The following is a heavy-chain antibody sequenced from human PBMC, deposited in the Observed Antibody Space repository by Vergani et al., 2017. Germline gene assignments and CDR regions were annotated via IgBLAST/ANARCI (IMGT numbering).Heavy chain of an antibody. J-gene: IGHJ5*02. D-gene: IGHD3-10*01. Sequence: QVQLQESGPGLVKPSETLSLTCTVSGGSISSYNWSWIRQPPGKGLEWIGYIYYSGSTNYNPSLKSRVTISVDTSKNQFSLKLSSVTAADTAVYYCATGGGLLQRSAFDPWGQGTLVTVSS. CDR2: IYYSGST. CDR3: ATGGGLLQRSAFDP. V-gene: IGHV4-59*01. CDR1: GGSISSYN.